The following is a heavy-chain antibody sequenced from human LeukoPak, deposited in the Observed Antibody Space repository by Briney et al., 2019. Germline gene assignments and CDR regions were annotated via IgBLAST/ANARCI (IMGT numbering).Heavy chain of an antibody. V-gene: IGHV3-23*01. Sequence: GGSLRLSCAASGFSFAGYALTWVRHAPGQGLEWVSGITGGGTSTYYADFVKGRLTISRDNSQNTVYLQMNSLRVEDTAVYYCAKTSGYYAYYSGMDVWGKGTTVTVSS. J-gene: IGHJ6*04. D-gene: IGHD5-12*01. CDR2: ITGGGTST. CDR3: AKTSGYYAYYSGMDV. CDR1: GFSFAGYA.